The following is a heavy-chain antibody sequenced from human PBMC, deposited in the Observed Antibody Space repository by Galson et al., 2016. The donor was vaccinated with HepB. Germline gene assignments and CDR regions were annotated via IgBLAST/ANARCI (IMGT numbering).Heavy chain of an antibody. CDR3: VKGGYYDRKGFDY. CDR2: ISTNGGYT. D-gene: IGHD3-22*01. Sequence: SLRLSCAASGFTLINYAMHWVRQAPGKGLEYVSTISTNGGYTNYADSVKGRFTISRDNSKNTLYIQMSSLRPEDTAVYYCVKGGYYDRKGFDYWGQGTLVTVSS. CDR1: GFTLINYA. V-gene: IGHV3-64D*06. J-gene: IGHJ4*02.